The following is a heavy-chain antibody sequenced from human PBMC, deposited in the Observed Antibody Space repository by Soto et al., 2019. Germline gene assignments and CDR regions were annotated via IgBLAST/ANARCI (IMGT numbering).Heavy chain of an antibody. J-gene: IGHJ4*02. CDR3: TTDTFSGSWYYFDY. CDR1: GFTFSNAW. D-gene: IGHD1-26*01. Sequence: GGSLRLSCAASGFTFSNAWMNWVRQAPGKGLEWVGRIKSKTDGGTTDYAAPVKGRFTISRDDSKNTLYLQMNSLKTEDTAVYYCTTDTFSGSWYYFDYWGQGTLVTVSS. CDR2: IKSKTDGGTT. V-gene: IGHV3-15*07.